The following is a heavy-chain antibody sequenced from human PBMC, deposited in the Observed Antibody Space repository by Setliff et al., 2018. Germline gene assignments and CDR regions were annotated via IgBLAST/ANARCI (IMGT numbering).Heavy chain of an antibody. CDR3: ARGGSYPDY. Sequence: TGGSLRLSCAASGFTFRRDWMSWVRQAPGKGLEWVANIRQDGSEKYYVDSVRGRFTISRDNAKQSLYLQMNSLRVEDTAVYYCARGGSYPDYGGQGTVVTVSS. CDR2: IRQDGSEK. D-gene: IGHD3-16*01. V-gene: IGHV3-7*01. CDR1: GFTFRRDW. J-gene: IGHJ4*02.